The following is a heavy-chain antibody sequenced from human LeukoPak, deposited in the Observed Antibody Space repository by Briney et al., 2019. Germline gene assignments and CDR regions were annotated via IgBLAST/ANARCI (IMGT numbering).Heavy chain of an antibody. Sequence: SETLSLTCAVYGGSFSGYFCSWIRQPPGKGLEWIGEINHSGSANYNPSLKSQFTISVDTSKNQFSLRLTSVTAADTAVYYCARKTVTTGVDYWGQGTLVTVSS. V-gene: IGHV4-34*01. CDR2: INHSGSA. CDR1: GGSFSGYF. CDR3: ARKTVTTGVDY. J-gene: IGHJ4*02. D-gene: IGHD4-17*01.